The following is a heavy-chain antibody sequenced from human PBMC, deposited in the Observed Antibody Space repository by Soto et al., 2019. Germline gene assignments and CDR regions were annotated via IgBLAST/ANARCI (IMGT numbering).Heavy chain of an antibody. Sequence: SETLSLTRNVSGASLSRYYWSWIRQPPGKGLEWIGRIYATGDTDYNPSLKSRISMSVDMSKKQFSLTLRSVTAADTAIYYCVRDGTKNLRDRFEPWGRGILVTSPQ. CDR3: VRDGTKNLRDRFEP. CDR1: GASLSRYY. CDR2: IYATGDT. D-gene: IGHD1-26*01. V-gene: IGHV4-4*07. J-gene: IGHJ5*02.